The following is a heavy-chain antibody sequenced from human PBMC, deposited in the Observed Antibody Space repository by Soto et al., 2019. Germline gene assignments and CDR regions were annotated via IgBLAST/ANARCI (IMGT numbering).Heavy chain of an antibody. D-gene: IGHD3-10*01. V-gene: IGHV4-59*01. CDR1: GGSISSYY. CDR3: ARGHKWFGESTYFDY. CDR2: IYYSGST. Sequence: SETLSLTCTVSGGSISSYYWSWIRQPPGKGLEWIGYIYYSGSTNYNPSLKSRVTISVDTSKNQFSLKLSSVTAADTAVYYCARGHKWFGESTYFDYWGQGTLVTVSS. J-gene: IGHJ4*02.